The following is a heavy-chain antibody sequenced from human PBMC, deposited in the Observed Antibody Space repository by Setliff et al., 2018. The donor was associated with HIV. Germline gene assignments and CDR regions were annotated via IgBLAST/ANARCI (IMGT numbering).Heavy chain of an antibody. CDR3: ARAMVPDSSGYYRPPAFDI. CDR1: GFTFSSYT. J-gene: IGHJ3*02. D-gene: IGHD3-22*01. V-gene: IGHV3-23*01. CDR2: ISGSGTYT. Sequence: GGSLRLSCVASGFTFSSYTMSWVRQAPGKGLEWVSAISGSGTYTYYADSVKGRFTISRDNSKNTLHLQMNSLRAEDTAVYYCARAMVPDSSGYYRPPAFDIWGQGTMVTVSS.